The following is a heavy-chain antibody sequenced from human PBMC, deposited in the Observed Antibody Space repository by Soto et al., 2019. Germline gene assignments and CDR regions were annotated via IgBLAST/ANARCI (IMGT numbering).Heavy chain of an antibody. J-gene: IGHJ4*02. D-gene: IGHD6-19*01. Sequence: QVQLQESGPGLVKPSQTLSLTCTVSGGSISSGGYYWSWIRQHPGKGLEWIAYIYYSGTSYYNPSLKSRVTIPVATSKNRFSGRLTSVPAAHTAVFFCAGRGDSRGWSYFHNGGQGTLVTVPS. V-gene: IGHV4-31*03. CDR3: AGRGDSRGWSYFHN. CDR1: GGSISSGGYY. CDR2: IYYSGTS.